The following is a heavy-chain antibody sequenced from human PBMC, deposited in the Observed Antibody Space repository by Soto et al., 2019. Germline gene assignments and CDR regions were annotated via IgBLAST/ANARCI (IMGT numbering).Heavy chain of an antibody. J-gene: IGHJ4*02. CDR3: ATQGRDVDKTIMYFDS. D-gene: IGHD1-20*01. Sequence: SEILSLTCTVSGGSITYYYWNWIRQPPGKGLEWIGFIHYTGSTNYNPSLKSRVTISVDTSNNQFSLKLSSVTAADTAVYYCATQGRDVDKTIMYFDSWGQGSLVTVSS. CDR2: IHYTGST. CDR1: GGSITYYY. V-gene: IGHV4-59*08.